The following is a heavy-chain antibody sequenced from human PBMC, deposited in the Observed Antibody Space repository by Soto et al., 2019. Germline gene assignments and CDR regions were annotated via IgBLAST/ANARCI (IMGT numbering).Heavy chain of an antibody. V-gene: IGHV3-74*01. Sequence: EVQLVESGGGLVQPGGSLRLSCTASGFTFGNYWMHWVRQAPGKGLVWVSGIRSDGSRTNYADSEKGRFTISRDNDKNTLYLQMNSLRAEDTSVSYCARGWGSSLGDWGQGTLVTVSS. CDR3: ARGWGSSLGD. CDR1: GFTFGNYW. D-gene: IGHD6-13*01. J-gene: IGHJ4*02. CDR2: IRSDGSRT.